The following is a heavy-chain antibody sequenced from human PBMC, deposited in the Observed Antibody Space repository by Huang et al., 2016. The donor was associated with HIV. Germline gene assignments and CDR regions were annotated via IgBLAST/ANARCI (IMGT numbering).Heavy chain of an antibody. J-gene: IGHJ3*02. CDR1: SYGFTSYS. Sequence: QGHLVQSGGEVKKPGASVKVSCRASSYGFTSYSITWVRQAPGQGLEWMGWISPYNTNTDYAQKFQGRVTMTADTYTSTAYMELRNLRFDDTAVYYCARVKILTGAFDIWGQGALVTVS. CDR2: ISPYNTNT. V-gene: IGHV1-18*01. D-gene: IGHD3-9*01. CDR3: ARVKILTGAFDI.